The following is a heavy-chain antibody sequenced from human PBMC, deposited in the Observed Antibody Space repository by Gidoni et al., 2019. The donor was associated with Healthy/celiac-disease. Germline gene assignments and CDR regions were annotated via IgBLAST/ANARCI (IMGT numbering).Heavy chain of an antibody. D-gene: IGHD3-9*01. CDR2: MSSSGITR. J-gene: IGHJ6*02. CDR3: ARVWPTYYDILTHYGMDV. V-gene: IGHV3-11*01. Sequence: QVQLVESGGGLVKPGGSLRLSCSASGFTFRDSYMSWIRQAPGKGLEGVSYMSSSGITRYYAESVKGRFTISRDNAKNSLYLQMNSLRAEDTAVYYCARVWPTYYDILTHYGMDVWGQGTTVTVSS. CDR1: GFTFRDSY.